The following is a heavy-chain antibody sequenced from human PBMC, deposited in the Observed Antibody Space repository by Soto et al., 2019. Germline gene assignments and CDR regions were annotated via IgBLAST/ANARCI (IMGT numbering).Heavy chain of an antibody. Sequence: SSETLSLTCTVSGGSISSYYWSWIRQPPGKGLEWIGYIYYSGSTNYNPSLKSRVTISVDTSKNQFSLKLSSVTAADTAVYYCARGPTAATPIDYWGQGTLVTVSS. CDR3: ARGPTAATPIDY. CDR2: IYYSGST. J-gene: IGHJ4*02. V-gene: IGHV4-59*01. CDR1: GGSISSYY. D-gene: IGHD4-17*01.